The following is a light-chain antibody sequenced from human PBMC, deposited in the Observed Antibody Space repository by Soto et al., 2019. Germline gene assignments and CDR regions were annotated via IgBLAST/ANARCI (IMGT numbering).Light chain of an antibody. CDR1: QGIGYN. V-gene: IGKV1-27*01. CDR2: TAS. Sequence: DIQMTQSPTSLSASVGDRVTITCRASQGIGYNLAWYQQKPGKVPKVLIYTASTLHSGVPSRFSGSGSGTEFTLTINSLQPEDVATYFCQQSNSYPWTFGQGTKVEIK. J-gene: IGKJ1*01. CDR3: QQSNSYPWT.